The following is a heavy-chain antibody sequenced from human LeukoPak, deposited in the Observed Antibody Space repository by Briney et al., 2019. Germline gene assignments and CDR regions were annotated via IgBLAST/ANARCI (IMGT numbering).Heavy chain of an antibody. CDR2: IYYSGST. CDR1: GGSISSHY. V-gene: IGHV4-59*11. CDR3: ARADYDFWSGSAYFDY. J-gene: IGHJ4*02. D-gene: IGHD3-3*01. Sequence: PSETLSLTCTVSGGSISSHYWSWIRQPPGKGLEWVGYIYYSGSTNYNPSLQSRVTISVDTSKNQFSLKLSSVTAADAGVYYCARADYDFWSGSAYFDYWGQGTLVTVSS.